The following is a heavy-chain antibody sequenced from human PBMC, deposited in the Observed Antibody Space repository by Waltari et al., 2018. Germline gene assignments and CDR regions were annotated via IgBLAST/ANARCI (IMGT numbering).Heavy chain of an antibody. CDR2: LNPIGGST. J-gene: IGHJ6*02. CDR1: GYTFTSFY. Sequence: QVQLVQSGAAVKKPGASVKGSCKASGYTFTSFYMHWVRQAPGQGLGWRGILNPIGGSTGYAQQSQGRMTMTRDTSTSAVYMGLSSLRSEDTAVYYCAREFSGVGYACGMNAWGQGPTVPVSS. CDR3: AREFSGVGYACGMNA. V-gene: IGHV1-46*01. D-gene: IGHD1-26*01.